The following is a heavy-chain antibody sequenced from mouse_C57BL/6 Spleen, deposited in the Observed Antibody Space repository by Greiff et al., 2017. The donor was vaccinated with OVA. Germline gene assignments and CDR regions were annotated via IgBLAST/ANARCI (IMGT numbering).Heavy chain of an antibody. Sequence: VQLQQSGPELVKPGASVKISCKASGYAFSSSWMNWVKQRPGKGLEWIGRIYPGDGDTNYNGKFKGKATLTADKSSSTAYMQLSILTSEDSAVYFCARDYFLYYYAMDYWGQGTSVTVSS. J-gene: IGHJ4*01. V-gene: IGHV1-82*01. CDR1: GYAFSSSW. CDR2: IYPGDGDT. CDR3: ARDYFLYYYAMDY. D-gene: IGHD1-1*01.